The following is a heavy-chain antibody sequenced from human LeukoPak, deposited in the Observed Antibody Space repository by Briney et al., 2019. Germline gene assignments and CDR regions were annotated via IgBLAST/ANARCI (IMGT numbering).Heavy chain of an antibody. J-gene: IGHJ6*02. CDR1: GFIFSSYA. V-gene: IGHV3-23*01. Sequence: GGSLRLSCEASGFIFSSYAVAWVRQSAGEWLECLSSMGRENKPHYSKSVKGRFPISRDNSKISLFLQLNSRKAESTALYSLATDLHYSATTDVWGQGTPVTVSS. CDR3: ATDLHYSATTDV. CDR2: MGRENKP. D-gene: IGHD2-15*01.